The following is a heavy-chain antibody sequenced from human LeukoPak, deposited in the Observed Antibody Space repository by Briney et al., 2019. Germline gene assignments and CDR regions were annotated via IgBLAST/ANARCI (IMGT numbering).Heavy chain of an antibody. CDR3: ARHESITIPNPIHLPLNYGMDV. J-gene: IGHJ6*02. V-gene: IGHV4-59*08. CDR2: IYYSGST. Sequence: PSQTLSLTCTVSGGSISSYYWSWIRQPPGKGLEWIGYIYYSGSTNYNPSLKSRVTISVDTSKNQFSLKLSSVTAADTAVYYCARHESITIPNPIHLPLNYGMDVWGQGTTVTVSS. D-gene: IGHD3-9*01. CDR1: GGSISSYY.